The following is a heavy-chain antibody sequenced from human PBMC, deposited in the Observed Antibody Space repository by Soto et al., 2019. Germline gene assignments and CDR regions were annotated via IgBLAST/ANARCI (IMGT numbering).Heavy chain of an antibody. J-gene: IGHJ3*02. Sequence: EVQLVESGGGLVKPGGSLRLSCAASGFTFRSNTINWVRQAPGKGLEWVSSISSSSSYIYYADSVKGRFTISRDNAKNSLYLQMSSLRAEDTAVYYCARDGPNDAFDIWGQGTMVTVSS. CDR2: ISSSSSYI. CDR1: GFTFRSNT. V-gene: IGHV3-21*01. CDR3: ARDGPNDAFDI. D-gene: IGHD7-27*01.